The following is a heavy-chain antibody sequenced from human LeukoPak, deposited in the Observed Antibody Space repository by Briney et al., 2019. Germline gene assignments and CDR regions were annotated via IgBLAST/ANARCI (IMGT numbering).Heavy chain of an antibody. D-gene: IGHD5-18*01. Sequence: AASVKVSCKASGGTFSSYVISWVRQAPGQGLEWMGRIIPILGIANYAQKFQGRVTITADKSTSTAYMELSSLRSEDTAMYYCARDRPVDTNYYYYGMDVWGQGTTVTVSS. CDR1: GGTFSSYV. CDR2: IIPILGIA. CDR3: ARDRPVDTNYYYYGMDV. V-gene: IGHV1-69*04. J-gene: IGHJ6*02.